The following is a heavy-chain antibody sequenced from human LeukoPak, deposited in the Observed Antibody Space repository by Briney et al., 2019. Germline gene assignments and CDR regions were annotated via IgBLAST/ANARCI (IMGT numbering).Heavy chain of an antibody. CDR2: IYSGGST. Sequence: GGSLRPSCAASGFTVSSNYMSWVRQAPGKGLEWVSVIYSGGSTYYADSVKGRFTISRDNSKNTLYLQMNSLRAEDTAVYYCARVAVYSSSWYWFDPWGQGTLVTVSS. CDR3: ARVAVYSSSWYWFDP. D-gene: IGHD6-13*01. CDR1: GFTVSSNY. V-gene: IGHV3-66*01. J-gene: IGHJ5*02.